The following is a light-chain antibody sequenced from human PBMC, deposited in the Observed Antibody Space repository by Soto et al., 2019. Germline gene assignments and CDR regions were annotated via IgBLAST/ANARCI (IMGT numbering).Light chain of an antibody. V-gene: IGKV1-33*01. Sequence: DIQMTQSPPSLSASVGDRVTITCQASQDISNYLNWYQQKPGKAPKLLIYDASNLETGVPSRFSGSGSGTEFTLTINSLQPDDFATYYCQQYNSYWTFGQGTKVDIK. CDR2: DAS. CDR1: QDISNY. J-gene: IGKJ1*01. CDR3: QQYNSYWT.